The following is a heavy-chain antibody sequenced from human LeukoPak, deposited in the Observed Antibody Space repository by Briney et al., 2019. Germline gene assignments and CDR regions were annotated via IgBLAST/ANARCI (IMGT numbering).Heavy chain of an antibody. J-gene: IGHJ4*02. CDR1: GFTFSSYG. D-gene: IGHD6-13*01. CDR3: AKTVGYSSSWGDYFDY. CDR2: ISYDGSNK. Sequence: GGSLRLSCAASGFTFSSYGMHWVRQAPGKGLEWVAVISYDGSNKYYADSVKGRFTISRDNSKNTLYLQMNSLRAEDTAIYYCAKTVGYSSSWGDYFDYWGQGTLVTVSS. V-gene: IGHV3-30*18.